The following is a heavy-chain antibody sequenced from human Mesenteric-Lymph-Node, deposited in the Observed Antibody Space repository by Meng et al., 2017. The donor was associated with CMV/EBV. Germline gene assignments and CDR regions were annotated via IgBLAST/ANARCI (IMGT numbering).Heavy chain of an antibody. D-gene: IGHD5-12*01. Sequence: AVYGGSFSGYYWSWIRQPPGKGLEWIGEINHSGSTNYNPSLKSRVTISVDTSKNQFSLKLSSVTAADTAVYYCARALATITTWYFDLWGRGTLVTVSS. J-gene: IGHJ2*01. V-gene: IGHV4-34*01. CDR1: GGSFSGYY. CDR3: ARALATITTWYFDL. CDR2: INHSGST.